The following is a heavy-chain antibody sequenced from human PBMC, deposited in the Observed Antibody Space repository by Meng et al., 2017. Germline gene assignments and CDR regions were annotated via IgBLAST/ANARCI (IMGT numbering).Heavy chain of an antibody. CDR1: DGSMNSYY. CDR2: IHYSGST. J-gene: IGHJ6*02. CDR3: ARENVGLIHYFDWSREYESTADYYSGMDV. Sequence: SETLSLTCSVSDGSMNSYYWSWMRQPPGKGLEWIGDIHYSGSTNYNPSLKSRVTISVDTSKNHFSLKLSSVTAADKTIYYCARENVGLIHYFDWSREYESTADYYSGMDVWGQGTAVTVSS. V-gene: IGHV4-59*01. D-gene: IGHD3-9*01.